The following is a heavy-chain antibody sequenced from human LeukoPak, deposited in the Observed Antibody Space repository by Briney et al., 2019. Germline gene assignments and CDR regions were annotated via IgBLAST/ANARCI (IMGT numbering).Heavy chain of an antibody. CDR1: GFTFSSYG. CDR2: ISYDGSNK. D-gene: IGHD5-18*01. V-gene: IGHV3-30*18. CDR3: AKVGYNYDYDGC. J-gene: IGHJ4*02. Sequence: GGSLRLSCAASGFTFSSYGMHWVRQAPGKGLEWVAVISYDGSNKYYADSVKGRFTISRDNSKNTLYLQMNSLRAEDTAVYYCAKVGYNYDYDGCWGQGTLVTVSS.